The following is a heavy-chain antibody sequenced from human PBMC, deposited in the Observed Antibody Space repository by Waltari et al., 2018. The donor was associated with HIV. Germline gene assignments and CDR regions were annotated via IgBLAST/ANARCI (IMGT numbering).Heavy chain of an antibody. D-gene: IGHD3-9*01. V-gene: IGHV3-64D*06. J-gene: IGHJ4*02. CDR2: IRGDGHST. CDR3: AKGNYDVLTGYYGPSFEY. CDR1: GFNFSSYA. Sequence: EVQLVESGGTLVQPGGSLRLSCSASGFNFSSYAINWVRQTPGKGLEYVSGIRGDGHSTYYGGSLKGRFTITRDNSKNTVWLQMRSLRAEDTAVYYCAKGNYDVLTGYYGPSFEYWGQGTLVTVSS.